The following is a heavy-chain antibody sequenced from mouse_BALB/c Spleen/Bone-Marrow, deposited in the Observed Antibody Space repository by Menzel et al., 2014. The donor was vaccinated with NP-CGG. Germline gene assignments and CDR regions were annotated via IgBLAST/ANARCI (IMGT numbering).Heavy chain of an antibody. D-gene: IGHD2-1*01. CDR2: IRNKAKGYTT. CDR1: GFTLTDYY. V-gene: IGHV7-3*02. Sequence: DVKLVESGGGLVQPGGSLRLSCATSGFTLTDYYMSWVRRPPGKALEWLGFIRNKAKGYTTEYSASVKGRFTISRDDSQSILYLQMTTLRPEDSATYYCARGIEGNYSYWYLDVWGAGTTVTVSS. J-gene: IGHJ1*01. CDR3: ARGIEGNYSYWYLDV.